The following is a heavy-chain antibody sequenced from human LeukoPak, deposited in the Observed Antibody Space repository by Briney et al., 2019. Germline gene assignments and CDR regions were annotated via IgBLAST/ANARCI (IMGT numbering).Heavy chain of an antibody. V-gene: IGHV4-59*01. CDR2: IYYSGST. Sequence: PSETLSLTCTVSGGSISSYYWSWTRQPPGKGLEWIGYIYYSGSTNYNPSLKSRVTISVDTSKNQFSLKLSSVTAADTAVYYCAREDFDIWGQGTMVTVSS. CDR1: GGSISSYY. J-gene: IGHJ3*02. CDR3: AREDFDI.